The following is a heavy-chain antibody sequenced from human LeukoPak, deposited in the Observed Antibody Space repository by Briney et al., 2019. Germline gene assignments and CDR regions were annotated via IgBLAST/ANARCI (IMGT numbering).Heavy chain of an antibody. CDR2: INHSGST. V-gene: IGHV4-34*01. CDR1: GGSFSGYY. Sequence: SETPSLTCAVYGGSFSGYYWSWIRQPPGKGLEWIGEINHSGSTNYNPSLKSRVTISVDTSKNQFSLKLSSVTAADTAVYYCARRGAATRLRLLSYFDYWGQGTLVTVSS. J-gene: IGHJ4*02. D-gene: IGHD5/OR15-5a*01. CDR3: ARRGAATRLRLLSYFDY.